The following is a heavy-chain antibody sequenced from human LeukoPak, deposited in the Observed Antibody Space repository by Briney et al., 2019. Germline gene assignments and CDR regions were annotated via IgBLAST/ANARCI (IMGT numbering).Heavy chain of an antibody. J-gene: IGHJ4*02. CDR3: AREHHYYGSGSDY. CDR1: GGSIRSYY. CDR2: VYYSGTT. V-gene: IGHV4-59*01. D-gene: IGHD3-10*01. Sequence: SETLSLTCTGSGGSIRSYYRSWIRQPPGKGREWMGFVYYSGTTNYNPSLKSRVTISIDTSKNQFSLKLSSVTAADTAVYYCAREHHYYGSGSDYWGQGTLVTVSS.